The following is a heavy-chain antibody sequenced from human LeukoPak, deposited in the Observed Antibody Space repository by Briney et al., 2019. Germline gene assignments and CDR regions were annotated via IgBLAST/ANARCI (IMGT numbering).Heavy chain of an antibody. CDR2: IKSKTDGRTT. V-gene: IGHV3-15*01. J-gene: IGHJ4*02. Sequence: PGGFLRLSCAASGFTVSSNYMSSVRQAPGKGLEWVGRIKSKTDGRTTDYAAPVKGRFTISRDDSKNTLYLQMNSLKTEDTAVYYCTTLRPPRDYWGQGTLVTVSS. D-gene: IGHD3-16*01. CDR1: GFTVSSNY. CDR3: TTLRPPRDY.